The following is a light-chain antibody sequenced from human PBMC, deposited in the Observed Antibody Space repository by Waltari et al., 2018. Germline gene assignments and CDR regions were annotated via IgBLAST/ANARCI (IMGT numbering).Light chain of an antibody. Sequence: QSALTQPPSASGSPGQSVTISCTGTSTDVGVYNYVSWYHTFPGKAPKLIIYEGSKRPSGVPCRFSGSKSGNPASLTVSGRQAEDEGYYYCSSYAGGNDVGFGGGTKLTVL. CDR2: EGS. CDR1: STDVGVYNY. CDR3: SSYAGGNDVG. V-gene: IGLV2-8*01. J-gene: IGLJ2*01.